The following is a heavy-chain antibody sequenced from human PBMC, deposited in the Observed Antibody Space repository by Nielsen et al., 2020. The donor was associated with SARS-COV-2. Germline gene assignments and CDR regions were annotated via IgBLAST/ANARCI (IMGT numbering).Heavy chain of an antibody. CDR3: ANHYYDSSGYLNY. V-gene: IGHV3-30*04. CDR1: GFTFSSYA. Sequence: GGSLRLSCAASGFTFSSYAMHWVRQAPGKGLEWVAVISYDGRNKYYADSVKGRFTISRDNSKNTLYLQMNSLRAEDTAVYYCANHYYDSSGYLNYWGQGTLVTVSS. CDR2: ISYDGRNK. D-gene: IGHD3-22*01. J-gene: IGHJ4*02.